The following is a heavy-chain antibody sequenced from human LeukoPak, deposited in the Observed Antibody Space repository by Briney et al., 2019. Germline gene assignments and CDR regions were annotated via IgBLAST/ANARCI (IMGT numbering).Heavy chain of an antibody. D-gene: IGHD2-2*01. CDR1: GYTFTNYG. V-gene: IGHV1-2*02. Sequence: ASVKVSRKASGYTFTNYGVSWVRQAPGQGLEWMGWINPNSGGTNYAQNFQGRVTMTRDTSISTAYMELSRLTSDDTAVYYCASKGAGYCRDTNCQGAFDIWGQGTMVTVSS. J-gene: IGHJ3*02. CDR2: INPNSGGT. CDR3: ASKGAGYCRDTNCQGAFDI.